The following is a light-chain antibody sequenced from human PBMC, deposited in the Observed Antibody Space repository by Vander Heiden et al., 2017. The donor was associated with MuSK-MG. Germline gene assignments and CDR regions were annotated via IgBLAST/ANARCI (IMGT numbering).Light chain of an antibody. CDR3: QQHMDWPLYT. J-gene: IGKJ2*01. CDR2: GAW. Sequence: EVVLTQSPATLSVSTGESATLSCMASHDLRNNLAWYQQKPGQAPRLRIYGAWTRATGVPARFSGGGCVTEFTLLISTVQSEDFAVYYCQQHMDWPLYTFGQGTKVDIK. V-gene: IGKV3-15*01. CDR1: HDLRNN.